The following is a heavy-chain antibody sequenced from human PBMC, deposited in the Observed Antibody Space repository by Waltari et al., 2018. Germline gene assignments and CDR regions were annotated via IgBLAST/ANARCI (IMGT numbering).Heavy chain of an antibody. J-gene: IGHJ4*02. D-gene: IGHD3-16*01. CDR3: ATMGAGRAPDY. Sequence: EVQLVESGGGLVQPGGSLRVSCAASTFSFSSYWMAWFRQAQGKGLEWVATIRPDGGENFYVDSVKGRFSISRDNAKNSFYLQMNSLRVEDTAIFYCATMGAGRAPDYWGQGTLVTVSS. CDR1: TFSFSSYW. CDR2: IRPDGGEN. V-gene: IGHV3-7*03.